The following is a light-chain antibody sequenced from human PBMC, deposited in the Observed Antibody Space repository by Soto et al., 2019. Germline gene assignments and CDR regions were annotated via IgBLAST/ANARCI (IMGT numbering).Light chain of an antibody. CDR3: VLYMGSGIPYV. J-gene: IGLJ1*01. CDR2: GTN. Sequence: QTVVTQEPSFSVSPGGTVTLTCGLSSGSVSTSYYPSWYQQTPGQAPRTLIYGTNTRSSGVPDRFSGSILGNKAALTITGAQADDESDYYCVLYMGSGIPYVFGTGTKLTVL. CDR1: SGSVSTSYY. V-gene: IGLV8-61*01.